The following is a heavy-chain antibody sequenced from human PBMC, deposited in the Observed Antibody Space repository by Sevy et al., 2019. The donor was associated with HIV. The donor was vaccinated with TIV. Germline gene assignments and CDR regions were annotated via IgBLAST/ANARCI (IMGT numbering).Heavy chain of an antibody. CDR1: GSTFSNYA. CDR3: ARFPPQRAFDI. J-gene: IGHJ3*02. CDR2: VSYDGADT. V-gene: IGHV3-30*04. Sequence: GGSPRLSCAASGSTFSNYAMHWVRQTPDRGLEWVAVVSYDGADTSYADSVKGRFTVSRDNSKCTLYLQMNSLRVDDSAVYFCARFPPQRAFDIWGQGTTVTVSS.